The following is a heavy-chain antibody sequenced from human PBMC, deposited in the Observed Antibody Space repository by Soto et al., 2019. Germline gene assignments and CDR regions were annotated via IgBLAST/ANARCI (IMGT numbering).Heavy chain of an antibody. CDR3: ARGGHYFWSGPFDY. CDR2: IDSSGST. Sequence: QGQLQESGPGLVKPSETLSLTCSVSGGSISTYYCNLIRQPAGKGLAWIGRIDSSGSTHYSPSLRSRATMSVDTSKNQFSLKLTSVTAADTAVYYCARGGHYFWSGPFDYWGQGTLATVSS. D-gene: IGHD3-3*01. V-gene: IGHV4-4*07. J-gene: IGHJ4*02. CDR1: GGSISTYY.